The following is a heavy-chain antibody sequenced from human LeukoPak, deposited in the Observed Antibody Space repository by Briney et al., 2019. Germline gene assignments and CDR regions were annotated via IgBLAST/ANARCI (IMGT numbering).Heavy chain of an antibody. J-gene: IGHJ3*02. CDR2: INHSGST. CDR3: ARGVVVVAAKGSTDAFDI. CDR1: GGSFSGYS. V-gene: IGHV4-34*01. Sequence: SETLSLNCAVYGGSFSGYSWTWIRQPPGKGLEWIGEINHSGSTNYNPSLKSRVTISVDTSKNQFSLKLSSVTAADTAVYYCARGVVVVAAKGSTDAFDIWGQGTMVTVSS. D-gene: IGHD2-15*01.